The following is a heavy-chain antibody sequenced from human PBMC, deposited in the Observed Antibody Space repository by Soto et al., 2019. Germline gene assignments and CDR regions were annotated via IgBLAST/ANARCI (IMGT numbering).Heavy chain of an antibody. CDR1: GFCISSGNY. D-gene: IGHD2-15*01. CDR2: IFHGGNT. J-gene: IGHJ3*01. Sequence: SETLSLTCAVSGFCISSGNYWGWIRKPPGKGLEWIGSIFHGGNTYYNPSLKSRVTISVDRSKNQFSLKLNSVTPAHTAVYYCARGRWYDALGVWGRGTVVA. CDR3: ARGRWYDALGV. V-gene: IGHV4-38-2*01.